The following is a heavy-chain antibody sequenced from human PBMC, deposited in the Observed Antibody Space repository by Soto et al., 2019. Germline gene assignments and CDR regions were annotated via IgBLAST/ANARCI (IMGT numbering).Heavy chain of an antibody. V-gene: IGHV3-23*01. CDR3: AKEGSRTIEIVMYATDFFQY. CDR1: GLACSSRD. CDR2: ISRSGGNT. Sequence: GAALRPSCERCGLACSSRDMSWVHQAPGKGLEWVSAISRSGGNTYYADSVKGRFSISRDNSKNTLYMQMNSLRAEDTAVYYCAKEGSRTIEIVMYATDFFQYWGQGTPVTVSS. D-gene: IGHD2-8*01. J-gene: IGHJ4*02.